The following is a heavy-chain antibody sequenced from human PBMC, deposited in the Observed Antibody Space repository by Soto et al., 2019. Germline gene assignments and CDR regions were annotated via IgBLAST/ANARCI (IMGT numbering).Heavy chain of an antibody. J-gene: IGHJ4*02. D-gene: IGHD6-19*01. CDR3: ARGRGGSGWLKDVDY. V-gene: IGHV4-34*01. CDR1: GGSFSGYY. Sequence: QVQLQQWGAGLLKPSETLSLTCAVYGGSFSGYYWSWIRQPPGKGLEWIGEINHSGSTNYNPSLKSRVTISVDTSKNQFSLKLSSVTAADTAVYYCARGRGGSGWLKDVDYWGQGTLVTVSS. CDR2: INHSGST.